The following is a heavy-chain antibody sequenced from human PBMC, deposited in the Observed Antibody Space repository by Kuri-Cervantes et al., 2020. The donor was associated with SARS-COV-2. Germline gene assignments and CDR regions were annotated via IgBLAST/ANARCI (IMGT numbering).Heavy chain of an antibody. J-gene: IGHJ6*02. Sequence: ASVKVSCKASGYTFTTYGISWVRQAPGQGLEWMGWISANNGDTDYGQRLQGRVTMTTDTSTSTACMELRSLRSDDTAVYYCVRDYWARGVVIMGLYGVDVWGQGTTVTVSS. D-gene: IGHD3-3*01. CDR1: GYTFTTYG. CDR2: ISANNGDT. V-gene: IGHV1-18*01. CDR3: VRDYWARGVVIMGLYGVDV.